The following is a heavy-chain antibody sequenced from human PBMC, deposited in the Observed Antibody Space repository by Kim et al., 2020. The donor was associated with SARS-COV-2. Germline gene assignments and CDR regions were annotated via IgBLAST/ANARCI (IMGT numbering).Heavy chain of an antibody. V-gene: IGHV1-69*13. Sequence: SVKVSCKASGGTFSSYAISWVRQAPGQGLEWMGGIIPIFGTANYAQKFQGRVTITADESTSTAYMELSSLRSEDTAVYYCARARRSGSYLVSFDYWGQGTLVTVSS. CDR1: GGTFSSYA. CDR3: ARARRSGSYLVSFDY. D-gene: IGHD1-26*01. J-gene: IGHJ4*02. CDR2: IIPIFGTA.